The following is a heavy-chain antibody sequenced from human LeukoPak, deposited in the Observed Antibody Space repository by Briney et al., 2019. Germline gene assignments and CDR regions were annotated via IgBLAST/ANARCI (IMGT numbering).Heavy chain of an antibody. J-gene: IGHJ4*02. CDR3: ARGHYDDYE. CDR1: GFTVSTYW. Sequence: PGGSLRLSCAASGFTVSTYWMNWVRQAPGEGLEWVANIKEHGSETYYVDSVKGRFTISRDNAKNSLYLQMNSLGAEDTAVYYCARGHYDDYEWGRGTLVTVSS. CDR2: IKEHGSET. D-gene: IGHD3-16*01. V-gene: IGHV3-7*01.